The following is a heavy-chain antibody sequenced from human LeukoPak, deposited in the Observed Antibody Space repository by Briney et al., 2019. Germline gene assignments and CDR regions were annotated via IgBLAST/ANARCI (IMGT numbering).Heavy chain of an antibody. CDR3: AISMVRGFIHPN. CDR1: GYTFTDYY. V-gene: IGHV1-69-2*01. J-gene: IGHJ4*02. CDR2: VDSEDGET. D-gene: IGHD3-10*01. Sequence: GPTVKISCKVSGYTFTDYYLHWVQQAPGKGLEWMGLVDSEDGETIYAEKFQGRVTITADTSTDTAYMELSSLRSEDTAVYYCAISMVRGFIHPNWGQGTLVTVSS.